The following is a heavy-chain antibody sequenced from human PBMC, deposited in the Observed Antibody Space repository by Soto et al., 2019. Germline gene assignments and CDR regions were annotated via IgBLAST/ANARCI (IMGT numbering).Heavy chain of an antibody. J-gene: IGHJ4*02. CDR3: ATAVPFDY. D-gene: IGHD2-2*01. V-gene: IGHV3-74*01. Sequence: EVQLVESGGGLVQPGGSLRLSCAASGFTFSSYWMHWVRQAPGKGLVWVSRVNSDGSSTYYANSVKGRFTISSDNDKNTLYLKMNSLRAEDTAVYYCATAVPFDYWGQGTLVTVSS. CDR2: VNSDGSST. CDR1: GFTFSSYW.